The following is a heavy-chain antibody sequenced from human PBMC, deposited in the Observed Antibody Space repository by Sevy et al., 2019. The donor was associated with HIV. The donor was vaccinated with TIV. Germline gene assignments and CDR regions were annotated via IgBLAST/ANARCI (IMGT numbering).Heavy chain of an antibody. V-gene: IGHV3-11*01. CDR2: ISSSGSTI. D-gene: IGHD2-2*02. CDR3: ARDRCSSTSCYTGYYYYYGMDV. CDR1: GFTFSDYY. Sequence: GGSLRLSCAASGFTFSDYYMSWIRQAPGKGLEWVSYISSSGSTIYYADSVKGRFTISRDNAKNSLYLQMNSLRAEDTAGYYCARDRCSSTSCYTGYYYYYGMDVWGQGTTVTVSS. J-gene: IGHJ6*02.